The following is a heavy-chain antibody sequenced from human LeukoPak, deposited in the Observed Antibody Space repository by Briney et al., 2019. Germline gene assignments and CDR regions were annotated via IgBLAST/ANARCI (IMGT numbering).Heavy chain of an antibody. Sequence: GGSLRLSCAASGFTLSKHWMHWVRQAPGKGLVWVSRINSDETTLQYADSVKGRFTISRDTAKNTLYLQMNSLRAEDTAVYYCARVIVGGTGFDCWGQGTLVPVSS. J-gene: IGHJ4*02. CDR2: INSDETTL. CDR1: GFTLSKHW. D-gene: IGHD1-26*01. CDR3: ARVIVGGTGFDC. V-gene: IGHV3-74*01.